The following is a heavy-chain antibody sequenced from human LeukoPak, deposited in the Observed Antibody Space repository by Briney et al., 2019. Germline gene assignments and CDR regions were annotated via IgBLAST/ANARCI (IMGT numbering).Heavy chain of an antibody. CDR2: ISSSSSYI. J-gene: IGHJ4*02. V-gene: IGHV3-21*01. Sequence: GGSLRLSCAASGFTFSSYSMNWVRQAPGKGLEWVSSISSSSSYIYYAYSVKGRFTISRDNAKNSLYLQMNSLRAEDTAVYYCARDIKTGTTPFDYWGQGTLVTVSS. D-gene: IGHD1-7*01. CDR1: GFTFSSYS. CDR3: ARDIKTGTTPFDY.